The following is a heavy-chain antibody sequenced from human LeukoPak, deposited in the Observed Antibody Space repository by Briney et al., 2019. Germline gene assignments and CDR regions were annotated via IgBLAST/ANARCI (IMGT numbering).Heavy chain of an antibody. CDR1: GGSISSYS. D-gene: IGHD3-22*01. V-gene: IGHV4-59*08. CDR3: ARRQDYYDTSGYSYYFDY. J-gene: IGHJ4*02. CDR2: IYYSGST. Sequence: SETLSLTCTVSGGSISSYSWSWIRQPPGKGLEWIGYIYYSGSTNYNPSLKSRATISVDTSKNQFSLKLSSVAAADTAVYYCARRQDYYDTSGYSYYFDYWGQGTLVTVSS.